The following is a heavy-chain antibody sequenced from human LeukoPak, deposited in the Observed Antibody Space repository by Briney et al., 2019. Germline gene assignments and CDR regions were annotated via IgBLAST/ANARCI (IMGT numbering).Heavy chain of an antibody. D-gene: IGHD3-10*01. Sequence: SQTLSLTCAISGDSVSSNSAAWNWIRQSPSRGLEWLGRTYYRSKWYNDYAVSVKSRITINPDTSKNQFSLQLNSVTPEDTAVYYCARAPIITMVRGWNGWFDPWGQGTLVTVSS. CDR1: GDSVSSNSAA. CDR3: ARAPIITMVRGWNGWFDP. CDR2: TYYRSKWYN. J-gene: IGHJ5*02. V-gene: IGHV6-1*01.